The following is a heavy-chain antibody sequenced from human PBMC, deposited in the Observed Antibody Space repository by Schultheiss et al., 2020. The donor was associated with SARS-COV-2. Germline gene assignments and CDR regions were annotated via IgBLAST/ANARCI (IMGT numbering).Heavy chain of an antibody. J-gene: IGHJ3*02. CDR1: GFTFSSYS. V-gene: IGHV3-21*04. D-gene: IGHD6-6*01. Sequence: GESLKISCAASGFTFSSYSMNWVRQAPGKGLEWVSSISSSSSYIYYADSVKGRFTISRDNAKNSLYLQMNSLRAEDTAVYYCAKPRVESIAADAFDIWGQGTMVTVSS. CDR2: ISSSSSYI. CDR3: AKPRVESIAADAFDI.